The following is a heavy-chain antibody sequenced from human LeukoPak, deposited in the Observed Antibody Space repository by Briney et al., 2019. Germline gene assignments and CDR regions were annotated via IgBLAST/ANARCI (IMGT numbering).Heavy chain of an antibody. Sequence: GASVKVSCKASGGTFSSYAISWVRQAPGQGLEWMGRIIPILGIANYAQKFQGRVTITADKSTSTAYMELSSLRSEDTAVYYCARGNYDFWSGPKVYFDYWGQGTLVTVSS. CDR2: IIPILGIA. CDR1: GGTFSSYA. D-gene: IGHD3-3*01. CDR3: ARGNYDFWSGPKVYFDY. J-gene: IGHJ4*02. V-gene: IGHV1-69*04.